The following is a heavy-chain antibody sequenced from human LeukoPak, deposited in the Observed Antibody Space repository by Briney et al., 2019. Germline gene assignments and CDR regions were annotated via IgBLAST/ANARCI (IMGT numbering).Heavy chain of an antibody. Sequence: PGGSLRLSCAASGFTFSSFSMNWVRQAPGKGLELVSSISSSSDYIYYADSLKGRFTISRDNAKNSLYLQMNSLRAEDTAVYFCARDSSSTWYSDAFDIWGQGTMVTVSS. CDR3: ARDSSSTWYSDAFDI. CDR1: GFTFSSFS. J-gene: IGHJ3*02. CDR2: ISSSSDYI. V-gene: IGHV3-21*01. D-gene: IGHD6-13*01.